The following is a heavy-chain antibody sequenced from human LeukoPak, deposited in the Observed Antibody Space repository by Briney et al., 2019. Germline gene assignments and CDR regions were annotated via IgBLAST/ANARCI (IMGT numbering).Heavy chain of an antibody. CDR2: INHSGST. Sequence: SETLSLTCAVYGGSFSGYYWSWIRQPPGKGLEWIGEINHSGSTNYNPSLKSRVTISVDTSKNQFSLKLSSVTAADTAVYYCARGGWLQPFDYWGQGTLVTVSS. CDR1: GGSFSGYY. J-gene: IGHJ4*02. V-gene: IGHV4-34*01. CDR3: ARGGWLQPFDY. D-gene: IGHD5-24*01.